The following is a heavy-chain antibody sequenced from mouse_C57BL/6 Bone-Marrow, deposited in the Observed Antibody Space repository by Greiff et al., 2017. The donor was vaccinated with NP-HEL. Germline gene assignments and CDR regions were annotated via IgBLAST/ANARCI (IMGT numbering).Heavy chain of an antibody. CDR3: ARDSGYAFDY. Sequence: QVQLKPHLPPLFHPFSSFNLSFNSSFYTFTIYFIHFLNHIPVQGLEWIGNINPNNGGTNDNEKFKTKATLTVDKSSSTAYMQLSSLTSEDSAVYYCARDSGYAFDYWGQGTTLTVSS. J-gene: IGHJ2*01. CDR1: FYTFTIYF. V-gene: IGHV1-53*01. D-gene: IGHD3-2*02. CDR2: INPNNGGT.